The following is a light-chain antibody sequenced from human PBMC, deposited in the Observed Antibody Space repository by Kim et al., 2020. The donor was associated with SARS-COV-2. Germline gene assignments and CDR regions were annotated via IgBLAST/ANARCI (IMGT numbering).Light chain of an antibody. V-gene: IGKV4-1*01. CDR1: QTLFYSSTNKNY. J-gene: IGKJ4*01. CDR2: SAS. CDR3: QQYYSPLLT. Sequence: DIVMTQSPDSLAVSLGERATINCKSSQTLFYSSTNKNYLAWYQQTPGQPPKLLIYSASTRESGVPDRFSGSGSGTDFTLTISSLQAEDVAVYYCQQYYSPLLTFGGGTKVDIK.